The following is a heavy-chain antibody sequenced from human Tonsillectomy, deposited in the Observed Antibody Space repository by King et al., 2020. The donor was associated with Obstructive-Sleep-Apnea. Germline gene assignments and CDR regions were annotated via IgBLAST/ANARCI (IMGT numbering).Heavy chain of an antibody. CDR3: ARMAAAGRALDY. Sequence: VQLVESGAEVKKPGESLKISCKGYGYSFTSYWIGWVRQMPGKGLEWMGIIYPGDSDTKYSPSFQGQDTISADKSTSTASVQWSSLKASDTAMYYCARMAAAGRALDYWGQGTLVTVSS. J-gene: IGHJ4*02. CDR1: GYSFTSYW. V-gene: IGHV5-51*01. CDR2: IYPGDSDT. D-gene: IGHD6-13*01.